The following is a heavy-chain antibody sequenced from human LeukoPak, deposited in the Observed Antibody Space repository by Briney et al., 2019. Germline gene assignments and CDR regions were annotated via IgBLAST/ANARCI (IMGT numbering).Heavy chain of an antibody. V-gene: IGHV3-33*01. CDR2: IQSDGSKE. J-gene: IGHJ4*02. D-gene: IGHD6-19*01. Sequence: PGTSLRLSCAASGFTFSLYGMHWVRQAPGKGLEWVAAIQSDGSKEYYADSERGRFTISRDDSKNTLYLQLSSLRVEDTAVYYCARDLAVGVCEFWGQGTLVTVSS. CDR3: ARDLAVGVCEF. CDR1: GFTFSLYG.